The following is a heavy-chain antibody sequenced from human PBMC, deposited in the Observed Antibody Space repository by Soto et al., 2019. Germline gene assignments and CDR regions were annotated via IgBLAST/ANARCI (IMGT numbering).Heavy chain of an antibody. D-gene: IGHD4-17*01. CDR2: ISYDGSNK. CDR1: GFTFSSYG. V-gene: IGHV3-30*18. J-gene: IGHJ1*01. CDR3: AKDIDYGDYVYFQH. Sequence: GGSLRLSCAASGFTFSSYGMHWVRQAPGKGLEWVAVISYDGSNKYYADSVKGRFTISRDNSKNTLYLQMNSLRAEDTAVYYCAKDIDYGDYVYFQHWGQGTLVTVSS.